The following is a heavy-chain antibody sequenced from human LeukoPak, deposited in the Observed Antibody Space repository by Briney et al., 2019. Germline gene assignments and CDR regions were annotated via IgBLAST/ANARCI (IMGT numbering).Heavy chain of an antibody. D-gene: IGHD3-10*01. V-gene: IGHV3-30*04. CDR3: ARDKKSGESSEIDY. J-gene: IGHJ4*02. CDR2: ISYDGSNK. CDR1: GFTFSSYA. Sequence: GGSLRLSCAASGFTFSSYAMHWVRQAPGKGLEWVAVISYDGSNKYYADSVKGRFTVSRDNAKNTLNLQMNSLRAEDTAVYYCARDKKSGESSEIDYWGQGTLVTVSS.